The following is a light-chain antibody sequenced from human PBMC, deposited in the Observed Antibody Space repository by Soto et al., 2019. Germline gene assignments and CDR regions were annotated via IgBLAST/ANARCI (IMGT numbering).Light chain of an antibody. Sequence: DIQMTQSPSTLSASVGDRVTITCRASQSIRYWVAWYQHKPGKAPKLLIYDASTLESGVPTRFSGSGSGTEFTLTISSLHPDDFATYYCQQYNIVSTFGQGTKGEI. CDR2: DAS. CDR3: QQYNIVST. V-gene: IGKV1-5*01. CDR1: QSIRYW. J-gene: IGKJ1*01.